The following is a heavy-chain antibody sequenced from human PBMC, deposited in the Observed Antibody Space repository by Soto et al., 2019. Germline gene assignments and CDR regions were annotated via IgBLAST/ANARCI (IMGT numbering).Heavy chain of an antibody. J-gene: IGHJ4*02. CDR1: GGTISSSSYS. CDR2: IYYSGST. D-gene: IGHD2-15*01. CDR3: ARHTPAISISDH. V-gene: IGHV4-39*01. Sequence: SETLSLTCTVSGGTISSSSYSWGWIRQPPGKGLEWLGSIYYSGSTYYNPSLKSRVTISVDTSKNQFSLKLSSVTAADTAVYYCARHTPAISISDHWGQGTLVTV.